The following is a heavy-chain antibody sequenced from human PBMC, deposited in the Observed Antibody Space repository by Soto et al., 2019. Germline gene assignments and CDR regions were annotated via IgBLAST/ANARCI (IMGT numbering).Heavy chain of an antibody. Sequence: GGSLRLSCAASGFTAGLNFMTWVRQAPGKGLEWVSVINAAGTTYYADSVKGRFSISRDDSKNSLYRQMNSLRAEDTAVYYCVRENYYYGMDVWGQGTTVTVSS. CDR1: GFTAGLNF. J-gene: IGHJ6*02. CDR2: INAAGTT. CDR3: VRENYYYGMDV. V-gene: IGHV3-66*01.